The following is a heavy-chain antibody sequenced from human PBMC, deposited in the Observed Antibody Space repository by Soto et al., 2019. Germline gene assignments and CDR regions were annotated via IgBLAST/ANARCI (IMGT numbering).Heavy chain of an antibody. CDR3: TTLPCRWSGYGMDV. CDR2: IIPILGIA. CDR1: GGTFSSY. J-gene: IGHJ6*02. V-gene: IGHV1-69*02. Sequence: ASVKVSCKASGGTFSSYISWVRQAPGQGLEWMGRIIPILGIANYAQKFQGRVTITADKSTSTAYMELSSLRSEDTAVYYCTTLPCRWSGYGMDVWGQGTTVTVSS. D-gene: IGHD3-3*01.